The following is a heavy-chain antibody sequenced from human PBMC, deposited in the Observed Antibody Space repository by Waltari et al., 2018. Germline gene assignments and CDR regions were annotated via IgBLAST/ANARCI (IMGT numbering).Heavy chain of an antibody. D-gene: IGHD1-20*01. Sequence: EVQLVPSGAEVKKPGESLKISCKGSGYSFTSYWIGWVRQMPGKGLEWMGIIYPGDSDTRYSPSFQGQVTISADKSISNAYLQWSSLKASDTAMYYCARLGYNWNQAAWFDPWGQGTLVTVSS. CDR1: GYSFTSYW. J-gene: IGHJ5*02. CDR2: IYPGDSDT. CDR3: ARLGYNWNQAAWFDP. V-gene: IGHV5-51*01.